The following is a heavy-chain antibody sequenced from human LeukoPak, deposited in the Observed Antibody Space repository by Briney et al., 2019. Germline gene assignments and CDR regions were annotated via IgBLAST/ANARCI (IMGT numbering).Heavy chain of an antibody. CDR3: ARIDYDFWSGYADY. CDR1: GGSISSYY. V-gene: IGHV4-4*07. J-gene: IGHJ4*02. Sequence: SETLSLTCTVSGGSISSYYWTWIRQPAGKTLEWIGRIYSSGYTVYSPSLKSRVTISVDTSKNQFSLKLSSVTAADTAVYYCARIDYDFWSGYADYWGQGTLVTVSS. D-gene: IGHD3-3*01. CDR2: IYSSGYT.